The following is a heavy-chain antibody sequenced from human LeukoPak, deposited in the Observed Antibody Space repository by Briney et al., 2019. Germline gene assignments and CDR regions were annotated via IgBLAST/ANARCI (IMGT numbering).Heavy chain of an antibody. V-gene: IGHV1-46*01. CDR1: GYSFTTYY. CDR2: INPSGGST. Sequence: ASVKVSCKASGYSFTTYYIHWVRQAPGQGLEWMGVINPSGGSTSYTQKFQGRVTMTRDTSTSTVYLELSGLRAEDTAVYYCASSGSYCPRCMDVWGQGTTVTVSS. CDR3: ASSGSYCPRCMDV. D-gene: IGHD1-26*01. J-gene: IGHJ6*02.